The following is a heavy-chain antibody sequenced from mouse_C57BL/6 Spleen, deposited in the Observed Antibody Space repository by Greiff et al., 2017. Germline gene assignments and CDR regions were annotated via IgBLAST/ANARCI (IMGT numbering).Heavy chain of an antibody. D-gene: IGHD2-2*01. Sequence: VQLQQSGPELVKPGASVKIPCKASGYTFTDYNMDWVKQSHGKSLEWIGDINPNNGGTIYNQKFKGKDTLTVDKSSSTAYMELRSLTSEDTAVYYCARGSTMVTTDFLAYWGQGTLVTVSA. CDR1: GYTFTDYN. CDR2: INPNNGGT. V-gene: IGHV1-18*01. J-gene: IGHJ3*01. CDR3: ARGSTMVTTDFLAY.